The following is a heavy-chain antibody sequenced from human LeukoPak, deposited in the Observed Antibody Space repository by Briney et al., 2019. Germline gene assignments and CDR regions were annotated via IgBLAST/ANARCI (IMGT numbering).Heavy chain of an antibody. V-gene: IGHV1-2*02. CDR1: GYTFTGYY. D-gene: IGHD3-9*01. J-gene: IGHJ5*02. Sequence: ASVKVSCKASGYTFTGYYMHWVRQAPGQGLEWMGWINPNSGGTNYAQKFQGRVTMTRDTSISTAYMELSRLRSDDTAVYYCARGPGGYDILTGFFAAAQFDPWGQGTLVTVFS. CDR2: INPNSGGT. CDR3: ARGPGGYDILTGFFAAAQFDP.